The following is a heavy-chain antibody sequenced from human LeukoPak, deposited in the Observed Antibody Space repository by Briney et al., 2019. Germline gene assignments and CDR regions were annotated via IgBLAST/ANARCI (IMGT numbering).Heavy chain of an antibody. V-gene: IGHV2-5*02. J-gene: IGHJ5*02. CDR3: AHNFLTRDSGPLLWFGELNVNWFDP. Sequence: SGPTLVKPTQTLTLTCTFSGFSLSTSGVGVGWIRQPPGKALEWLALIYWDDDKRYSPSLKSRLTITKDTSKNQVVLTMTNMDPVDTATYYCAHNFLTRDSGPLLWFGELNVNWFDPWGQGTLVTVSS. CDR1: GFSLSTSGVG. CDR2: IYWDDDK. D-gene: IGHD3-10*01.